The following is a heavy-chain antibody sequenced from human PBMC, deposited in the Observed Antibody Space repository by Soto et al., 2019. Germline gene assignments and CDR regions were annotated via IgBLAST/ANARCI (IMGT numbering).Heavy chain of an antibody. CDR3: ARDYYYGMDV. CDR1: GDSVSSDSAA. J-gene: IGHJ6*02. Sequence: SETLSLTCAISGDSVSSDSAAWNWIRQSPSRGIEWLGRTYYSSEWYNDYAVFMKIRIVITPDTSKNQFSLQLNSLIPEATAVYFCARDYYYGMDVWGQGTTVTVSS. V-gene: IGHV6-1*01. CDR2: TYYSSEWYN.